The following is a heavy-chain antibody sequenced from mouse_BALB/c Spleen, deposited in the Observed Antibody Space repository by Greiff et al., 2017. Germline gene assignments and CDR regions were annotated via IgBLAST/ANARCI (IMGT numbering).Heavy chain of an antibody. CDR2: LNPYNDGT. J-gene: IGHJ3*01. Sequence: EVQLQESGPELVKPGASVKMSCKASGYTFTSYVMHWVKQKPGQGLAWIGSLNPYNDGTKYNEKFKGKATLTSDKSSSTAYMELSSLTSEDSAVYYCAREGDGYDVAWFADWGQGTLVTVSA. CDR1: GYTFTSYV. V-gene: IGHV1-14*01. CDR3: AREGDGYDVAWFAD. D-gene: IGHD2-2*01.